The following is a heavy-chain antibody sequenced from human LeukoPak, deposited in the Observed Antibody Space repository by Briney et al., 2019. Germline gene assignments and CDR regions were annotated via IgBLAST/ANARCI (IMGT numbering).Heavy chain of an antibody. D-gene: IGHD6-13*01. J-gene: IGHJ5*02. CDR2: IIPIFGTA. CDR3: AREAAAGTFPYWFDP. V-gene: IGHV1-69*13. CDR1: GGTFSSYA. Sequence: SVKVSCKASGGTFSSYAISWVRQAPGQGLEWMGGIIPIFGTANYAQKFQGRVTITADESTSTAYMELSSLRSEDTAVYYCAREAAAGTFPYWFDPWGQGTLVTVSS.